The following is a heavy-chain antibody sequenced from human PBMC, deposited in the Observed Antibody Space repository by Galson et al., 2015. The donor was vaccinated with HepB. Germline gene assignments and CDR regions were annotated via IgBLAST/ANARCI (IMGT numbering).Heavy chain of an antibody. CDR1: GFTFSSYS. Sequence: SLRLSCAASGFTFSSYSMNWVRRAPGKGLEWVSYISTSSSTMYYADSVKGRFTISRDNAKNSLYLQMNRLRAEDTAVYYCARAGAIAVAGTLDYWGQGTLVTVSS. CDR2: ISTSSSTM. V-gene: IGHV3-48*01. D-gene: IGHD6-19*01. J-gene: IGHJ4*02. CDR3: ARAGAIAVAGTLDY.